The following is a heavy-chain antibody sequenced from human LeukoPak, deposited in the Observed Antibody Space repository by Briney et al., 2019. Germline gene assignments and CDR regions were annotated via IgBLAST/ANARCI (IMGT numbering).Heavy chain of an antibody. CDR3: AREGGSINWFDP. D-gene: IGHD1-26*01. V-gene: IGHV3-48*03. CDR2: VTSSCGTT. CDR1: GFTFNNYE. J-gene: IGHJ5*02. Sequence: GWSLRLSCAASGFTFNNYEMNWVRQAPGKGLEWISYVTSSCGTTYYADSVKGRFTISRDNAKNSLYLQMNSLRAEDTAVYYCAREGGSINWFDPWGQGTLVTAYS.